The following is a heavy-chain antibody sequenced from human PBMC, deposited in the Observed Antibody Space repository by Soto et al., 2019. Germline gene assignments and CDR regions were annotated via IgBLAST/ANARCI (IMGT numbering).Heavy chain of an antibody. CDR3: ARVDDYVWGSFRP. V-gene: IGHV1-18*04. D-gene: IGHD3-16*02. Sequence: QVQLVQSGADVKEPGASVRVSCKASGYTFTTHGISWVQQAPGQGLEWMGWISPYNGKTTYAQKVQGRVTMTTDTSTSTAYMELRGLRSDDTAVYYCARVDDYVWGSFRPWGQGTQVTVSS. CDR2: ISPYNGKT. J-gene: IGHJ4*02. CDR1: GYTFTTHG.